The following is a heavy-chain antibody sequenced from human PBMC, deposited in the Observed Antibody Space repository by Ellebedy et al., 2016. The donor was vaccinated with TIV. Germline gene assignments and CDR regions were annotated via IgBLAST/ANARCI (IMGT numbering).Heavy chain of an antibody. CDR2: IDYSGDT. J-gene: IGHJ4*02. D-gene: IGHD3-3*01. CDR1: GDSINTKY. Sequence: GSLRLXCSLSGDSINTKYWNWVRQPPGKGLEWIGYIDYSGDTNYSPTFKSRVTISADTSKNQFSLRLNSVTAADTAVYYCARAGFFSDTSGFYVFDYWGRGTQVTVSS. CDR3: ARAGFFSDTSGFYVFDY. V-gene: IGHV4-59*01.